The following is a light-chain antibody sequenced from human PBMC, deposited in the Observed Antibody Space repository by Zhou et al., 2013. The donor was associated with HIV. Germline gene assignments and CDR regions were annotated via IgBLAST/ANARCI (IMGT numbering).Light chain of an antibody. Sequence: DIQMTQSPSSLSASVGDRVTITCRASQTISSSLNWYQQKPGKAPKVLIYSASSLESGVPSKFSGSGSGTDFTLTISDLQPEDFATYYCQQYKDYPITFGQGTRLEIK. CDR3: QQYKDYPIT. CDR2: SAS. V-gene: IGKV1-39*01. CDR1: QTISSS. J-gene: IGKJ5*01.